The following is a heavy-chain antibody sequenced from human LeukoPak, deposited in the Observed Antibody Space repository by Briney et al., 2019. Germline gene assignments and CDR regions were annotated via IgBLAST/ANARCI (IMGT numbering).Heavy chain of an antibody. J-gene: IGHJ3*02. CDR3: AKSRVEVAGTGGFDT. V-gene: IGHV3-23*01. D-gene: IGHD6-13*01. CDR1: GFPFAIYH. CDR2: IRGDGV. Sequence: GSLRLSFAASGFPFAIYHMSWVRQAPGKGLEWVATIRGDGVYYADSVQGRFTISRDDSKNTVYVQMNSLRAEDTAVYYCAKSRVEVAGTGGFDTWGRGTLVAVSS.